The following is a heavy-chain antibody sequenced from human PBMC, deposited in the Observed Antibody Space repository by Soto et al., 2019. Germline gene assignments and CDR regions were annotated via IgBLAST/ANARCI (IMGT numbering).Heavy chain of an antibody. Sequence: SVKVSCKASGYTFTSYAMHWVRQARGQRLEWIGWIVVGSGNTNYAQKFQERVTITRDMSTSTAYMELSSLRSEDTAVYYCAADRSGSYYFDYWGQGTLVTVSS. CDR3: AADRSGSYYFDY. J-gene: IGHJ4*02. CDR1: GYTFTSYA. CDR2: IVVGSGNT. V-gene: IGHV1-58*02. D-gene: IGHD1-26*01.